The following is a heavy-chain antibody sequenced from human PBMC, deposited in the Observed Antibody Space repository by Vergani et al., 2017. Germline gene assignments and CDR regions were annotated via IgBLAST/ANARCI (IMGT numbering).Heavy chain of an antibody. CDR3: ARESAVAAGYYYGMDV. Sequence: EVQLVESGGGLVQPGGSLRLSCAASGFTFSSYWMHWVRQAPGMGLVWVSRINSDGSSTSYADSVKGRFTISRDNAKNTLYLQMNSLRAEDTAVYYCARESAVAAGYYYGMDVWGQGTTVTVSS. J-gene: IGHJ6*02. CDR1: GFTFSSYW. CDR2: INSDGSST. D-gene: IGHD2-15*01. V-gene: IGHV3-74*01.